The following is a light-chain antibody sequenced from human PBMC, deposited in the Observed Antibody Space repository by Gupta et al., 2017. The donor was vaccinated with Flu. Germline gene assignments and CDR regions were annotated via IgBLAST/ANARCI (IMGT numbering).Light chain of an antibody. CDR1: QNIGTF. CDR3: QHSSST. V-gene: IGKV1-39*01. J-gene: IGKJ1*01. CDR2: AAF. Sequence: TKSPSSLSASVGERVTISCRASQNIGTFLNWYQQRPGKVPKLLIYAAFNLQSGVPSRFRGSGSGTDFTLTISSLQPDDFATYYCQHSSSTFGQGTKVEIK.